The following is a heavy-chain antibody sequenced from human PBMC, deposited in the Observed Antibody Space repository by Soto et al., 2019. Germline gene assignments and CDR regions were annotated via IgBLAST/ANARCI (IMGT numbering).Heavy chain of an antibody. CDR3: VKWFRYTSSLCCMDV. V-gene: IGHV3-30*18. J-gene: IGHJ6*02. Sequence: GGSLRLSCAASGFTFSNYAMHGVRQAPGKGLEWVAVISYDGNYKYYGDSVKGRFTISRDNSKNTLYLQLNSLRAEDPAVYYCVKWFRYTSSLCCMDVLGQGTRVIVSS. D-gene: IGHD5-12*01. CDR1: GFTFSNYA. CDR2: ISYDGNYK.